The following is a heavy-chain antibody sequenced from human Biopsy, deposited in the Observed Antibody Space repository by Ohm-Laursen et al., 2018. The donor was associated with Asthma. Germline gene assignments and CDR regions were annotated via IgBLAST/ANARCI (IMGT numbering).Heavy chain of an antibody. J-gene: IGHJ6*02. D-gene: IGHD3-16*01. V-gene: IGHV1-69*01. CDR1: GGTLNNYA. CDR2: IIPMYGVP. Sequence: SSVKVSCKASGGTLNNYAINWVRQAPGRGLEWMGGIIPMYGVPKVAQKFQGRVTITADESTSTAYMEMSSLRSEDTAVYYCARVDAIMISGDFYFYSGFDLWGQGTTVRVSS. CDR3: ARVDAIMISGDFYFYSGFDL.